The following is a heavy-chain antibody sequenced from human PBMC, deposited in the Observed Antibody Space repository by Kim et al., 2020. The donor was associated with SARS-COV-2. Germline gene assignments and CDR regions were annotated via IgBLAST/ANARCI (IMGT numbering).Heavy chain of an antibody. J-gene: IGHJ4*02. Sequence: GGSLRLSCAASGFTVSSNYMIWARQAPGKGLEWVSIIYIVGTTYYADSVRGRFTISRDSSENTLYLQMNTLRAEDTPVYYCARAVNGYYFDYWGQGTLVT. D-gene: IGHD3-22*01. CDR3: ARAVNGYYFDY. V-gene: IGHV3-53*01. CDR1: GFTVSSNY. CDR2: IYIVGTT.